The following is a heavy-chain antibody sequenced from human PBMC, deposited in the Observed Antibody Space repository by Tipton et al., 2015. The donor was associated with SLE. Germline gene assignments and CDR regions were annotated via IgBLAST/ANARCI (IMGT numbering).Heavy chain of an antibody. J-gene: IGHJ3*02. CDR3: ARVTGKGVFGI. CDR1: GGSISSYY. CDR2: IYTSGST. Sequence: TLSLTCTVSGGSISSYYWSWIRQPPGKGLEWIGHIYTSGSTNYNPSLKSRVTISVDTSKNQFSLKLSSVTAADTAVYYCARVTGKGVFGIWGQGTMVTVSS. D-gene: IGHD3-10*01. V-gene: IGHV4-4*09.